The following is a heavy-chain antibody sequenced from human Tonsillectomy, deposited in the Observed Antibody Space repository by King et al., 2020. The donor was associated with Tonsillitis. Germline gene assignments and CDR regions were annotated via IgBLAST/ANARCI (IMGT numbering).Heavy chain of an antibody. CDR2: IYPGDSDT. CDR3: AIAYYYDHNGPYRAFDI. J-gene: IGHJ3*02. Sequence: QLVQSGAVVKKPGESLKISCKGSGYWIAWVRQMPGKGLQWMGIIYPGDSDTRYSPSFQGQVTISADKSISTAYLQWSSLKASDTAMYYCAIAYYYDHNGPYRAFDIWGQGKMVTVSS. D-gene: IGHD3-22*01. V-gene: IGHV5-51*01. CDR1: GYW.